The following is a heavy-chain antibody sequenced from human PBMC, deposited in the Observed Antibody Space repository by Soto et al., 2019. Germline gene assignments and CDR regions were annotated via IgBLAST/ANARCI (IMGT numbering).Heavy chain of an antibody. V-gene: IGHV1-2*02. D-gene: IGHD1-26*01. Sequence: ASVKVSCKASGYTFTGYYVHWVRQAPGQGLEWMGWINPNSGDTYLAQRFQGRVTMNRDTSIGTAYMELRGLTSDDTAEYYCAKGGAIVAAGTRIYLYNAIGVWGQGTTVTVSS. CDR2: INPNSGDT. CDR3: AKGGAIVAAGTRIYLYNAIGV. CDR1: GYTFTGYY. J-gene: IGHJ6*02.